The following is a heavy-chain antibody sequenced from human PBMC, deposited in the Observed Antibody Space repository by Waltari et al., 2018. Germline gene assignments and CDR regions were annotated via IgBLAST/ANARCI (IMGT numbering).Heavy chain of an antibody. CDR2: VSSRTTYK. Sequence: EVQLEESGGGLVKPGGSLRLSCAASGFNFKNYTMTWVRQAPGKGLEWFASVSSRTTYKYYADSVKGRFTISRDNAKNSLYLQMNSLRAEDTAVYYCARGILRSSEWLLMDYCEYWGQGALVTVSS. V-gene: IGHV3-21*01. CDR1: GFNFKNYT. D-gene: IGHD3-3*01. CDR3: ARGILRSSEWLLMDYCEY. J-gene: IGHJ4*02.